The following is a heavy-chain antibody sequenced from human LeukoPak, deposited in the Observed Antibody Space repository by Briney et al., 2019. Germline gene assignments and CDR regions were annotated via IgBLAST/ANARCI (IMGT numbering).Heavy chain of an antibody. CDR2: IGGGGTT. V-gene: IGHV3-53*01. CDR3: AQDRGARYPFGMDV. Sequence: GGSLRLSCAASGFTLSSYWMHWVRQAPEKGLEWVSSIGGGGTTSYADSVKGRFTISRDLSKITVYLQMNSLRAEDTAVYYCAQDRGARYPFGMDVWGQGTTVTVSS. D-gene: IGHD2-2*01. J-gene: IGHJ6*02. CDR1: GFTLSSYW.